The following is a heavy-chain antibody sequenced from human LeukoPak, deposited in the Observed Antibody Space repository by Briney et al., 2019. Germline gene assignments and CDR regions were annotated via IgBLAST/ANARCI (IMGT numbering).Heavy chain of an antibody. J-gene: IGHJ4*02. CDR1: GFTFSSYV. D-gene: IGHD4-23*01. V-gene: IGHV3-23*01. Sequence: GGSLRLSCAASGFTFSSYVMSWVRQAPGKGLEWVSAISGSGDSTYYADSVKGRFTISRDNSKNNLYLQMNSLRAEDTAVYYCAKDRGTTVVTYYFDFWGQGTLVTVSS. CDR3: AKDRGTTVVTYYFDF. CDR2: ISGSGDST.